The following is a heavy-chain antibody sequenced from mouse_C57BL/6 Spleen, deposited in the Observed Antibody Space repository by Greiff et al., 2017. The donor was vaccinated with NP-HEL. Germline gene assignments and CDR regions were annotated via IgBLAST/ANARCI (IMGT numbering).Heavy chain of an antibody. CDR1: GYTFTSYW. V-gene: IGHV1-50*01. CDR3: ARRSNYVDFDY. D-gene: IGHD2-5*01. Sequence: QVQLQQPGAELVKPGASVKLSCKASGYTFTSYWMQWVKQRPGQGLEWIGEIDPSDSYTNYNQKFKGKATLTVDTSSSTAYMQLSSLTSEDSAVYYCARRSNYVDFDYWGQGTTLTVSS. CDR2: IDPSDSYT. J-gene: IGHJ2*01.